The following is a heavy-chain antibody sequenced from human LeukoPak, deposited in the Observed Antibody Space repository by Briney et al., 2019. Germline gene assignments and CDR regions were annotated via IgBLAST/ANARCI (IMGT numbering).Heavy chain of an antibody. CDR1: GGSISSGSYY. Sequence: KSSQTLSLTCTVSGGSISSGSYYWSWIRQPAGKGLEWIGRIYTSGSTNYNPSLKSRVTMSVDTSKNQFSLKLSSVTAADTAVYYCARGQYYYGSGSYWFDPWGQGTLVTVSS. J-gene: IGHJ5*02. CDR2: IYTSGST. D-gene: IGHD3-10*01. CDR3: ARGQYYYGSGSYWFDP. V-gene: IGHV4-61*02.